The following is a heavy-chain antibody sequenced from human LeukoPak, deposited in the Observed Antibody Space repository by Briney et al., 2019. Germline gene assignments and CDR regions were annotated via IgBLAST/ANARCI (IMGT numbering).Heavy chain of an antibody. CDR3: ARDHGRDAVDVRVDY. CDR2: ISSSSSYI. V-gene: IGHV3-21*01. D-gene: IGHD6-19*01. J-gene: IGHJ4*02. Sequence: GGSLRLSCAASGFSFSSCSMNWVRQAPGKGLEWVSSISSSSSYIYYADSVKGRFTISRDNAKNSLYLQMNSLRAEDTAVYYCARDHGRDAVDVRVDYWGQGTLVTVSS. CDR1: GFSFSSCS.